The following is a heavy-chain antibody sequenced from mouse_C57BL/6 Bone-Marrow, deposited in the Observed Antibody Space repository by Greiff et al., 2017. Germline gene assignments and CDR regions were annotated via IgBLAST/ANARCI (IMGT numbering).Heavy chain of an antibody. CDR2: IHPNSGST. D-gene: IGHD1-1*01. CDR3: ARDGLNYYGSSYYAMDY. Sequence: QVQLQQPGAELVKPGASVKLSCKASGYTFTSYWMHWVKQRPGQGLEWIGMIHPNSGSTNYNEKFKSKATLTVDKSSSTAYMQLSSLTSEDSAVYYCARDGLNYYGSSYYAMDYWGQGTSVTVSS. CDR1: GYTFTSYW. J-gene: IGHJ4*01. V-gene: IGHV1-64*01.